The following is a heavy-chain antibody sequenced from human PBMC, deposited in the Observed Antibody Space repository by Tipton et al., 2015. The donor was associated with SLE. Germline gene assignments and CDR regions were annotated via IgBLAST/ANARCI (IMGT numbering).Heavy chain of an antibody. CDR1: GGSISSSSYY. V-gene: IGHV4-39*01. CDR2: IYYSGST. CDR3: ARRGRYSSGWYYFDH. J-gene: IGHJ4*02. Sequence: LRLSCTVSGGSISSSSYYWGWIRQPPGKGLEWIGSIYYSGSTYYNPSLKSRVTISVDASKNQFSLKLSSVTAADTAVYYCARRGRYSSGWYYFDHWGQGTLVTVSS. D-gene: IGHD6-19*01.